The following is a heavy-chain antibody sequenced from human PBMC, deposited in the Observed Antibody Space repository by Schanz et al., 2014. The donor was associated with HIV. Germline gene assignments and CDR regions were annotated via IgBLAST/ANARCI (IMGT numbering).Heavy chain of an antibody. D-gene: IGHD3-22*01. Sequence: EVQLLDSGGGLVQPGGSLRLSCVASGFTFNNYAMTWVRQAPGKGLEWVSSISESGGRSYYADSVNGRFTISRDNSKNTLYLQMTTLRTEDTAVYYCAKPEYDSSGNSQSHFDYWGPGTRVTVSS. CDR3: AKPEYDSSGNSQSHFDY. J-gene: IGHJ4*02. CDR1: GFTFNNYA. V-gene: IGHV3-23*01. CDR2: ISESGGRS.